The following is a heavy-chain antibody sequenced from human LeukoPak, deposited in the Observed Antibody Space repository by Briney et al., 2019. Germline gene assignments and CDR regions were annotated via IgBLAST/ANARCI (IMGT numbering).Heavy chain of an antibody. CDR1: GYTFTSYY. J-gene: IGHJ4*02. D-gene: IGHD5-12*01. CDR3: ARGNSGYDYVDY. V-gene: IGHV1-46*01. Sequence: ASGKVSCKASGYTFTSYYMHWVRQSPGQGLEWMGIINPSGGSTSYAQKCQGRVTMTRDMSTSTVYMELSSLRSEDTAVYYCARGNSGYDYVDYWGQGTLVTVSS. CDR2: INPSGGST.